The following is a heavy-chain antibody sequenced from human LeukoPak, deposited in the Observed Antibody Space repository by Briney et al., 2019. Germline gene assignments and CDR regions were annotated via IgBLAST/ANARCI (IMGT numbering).Heavy chain of an antibody. D-gene: IGHD3-10*01. V-gene: IGHV3-23*01. CDR1: GFTFSSYG. J-gene: IGHJ4*02. CDR2: ISGSGGST. CDR3: AKYSKYYYGSGSYYSY. Sequence: GGSLRLSCAASGFTFSSYGMSWVSQAPGKGLEWVSAISGSGGSTYYADSVKGRFTISRDNSKNTLYLQMNSLRAEDTAVYYCAKYSKYYYGSGSYYSYWGQGTLVTVSS.